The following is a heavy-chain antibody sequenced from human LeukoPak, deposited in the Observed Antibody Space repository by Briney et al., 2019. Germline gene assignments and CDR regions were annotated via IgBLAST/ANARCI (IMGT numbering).Heavy chain of an antibody. Sequence: SETLSLTCTVSGVSISSYYWSWIRQPPGKGLEWIGHIYYSGSTNYNPSLKSRVTISLDTSKNQVSLKLEAVTAEYRAVDYCPRTGRDGYYHRWFWHDWGQGTLVTVSS. D-gene: IGHD5-24*01. J-gene: IGHJ4*02. V-gene: IGHV4-59*01. CDR2: IYYSGST. CDR1: GVSISSYY. CDR3: PRTGRDGYYHRWFWHD.